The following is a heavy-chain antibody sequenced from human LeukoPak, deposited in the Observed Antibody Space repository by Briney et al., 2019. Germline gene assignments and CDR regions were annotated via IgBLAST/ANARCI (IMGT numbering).Heavy chain of an antibody. V-gene: IGHV3-30-3*01. CDR2: ISYDGSNK. CDR3: AKGRGAVAVGYFDY. CDR1: GFTFSSYA. J-gene: IGHJ4*02. Sequence: GGSLRLSCAASGFTFSSYAMHWVRQAPGKGLEWVAVISYDGSNKYYADSVKGRFTISRDNSRNTLYLQMNSLRAEDTAVYYCAKGRGAVAVGYFDYWGQGTLVTVSS. D-gene: IGHD6-19*01.